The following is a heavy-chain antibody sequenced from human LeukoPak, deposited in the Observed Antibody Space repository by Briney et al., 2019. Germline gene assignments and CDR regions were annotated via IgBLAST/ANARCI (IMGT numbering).Heavy chain of an antibody. Sequence: ASVKVSCKGSGYTFTGYYMHWVRQAPGQGLEWMGWINPNSGGTNYAQKFQGRVTMTRDTSISTAYMELSRLRSDDTAVYYCARVKTYYYDSSGYSTGPHYYYYGMDVWGQGTTVTVSS. CDR3: ARVKTYYYDSSGYSTGPHYYYYGMDV. J-gene: IGHJ6*02. CDR2: INPNSGGT. V-gene: IGHV1-2*02. D-gene: IGHD3-22*01. CDR1: GYTFTGYY.